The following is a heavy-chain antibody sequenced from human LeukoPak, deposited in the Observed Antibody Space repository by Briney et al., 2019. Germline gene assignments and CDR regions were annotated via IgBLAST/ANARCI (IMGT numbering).Heavy chain of an antibody. J-gene: IGHJ6*02. V-gene: IGHV3-7*03. CDR3: ARNNGMDV. CDR2: VNRDGSGT. CDR1: GFALSSHW. Sequence: GGSLRLSCAASGFALSSHWMTWVRQVPGRGPEWVANVNRDGSGTYYLDSVKGRFTISKDNAKNSLYLQMNSLRAEDTALYHCARNNGMDVWGQGTTVIVSS.